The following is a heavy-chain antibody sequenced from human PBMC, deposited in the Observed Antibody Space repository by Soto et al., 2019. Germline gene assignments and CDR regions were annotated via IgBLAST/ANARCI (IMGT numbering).Heavy chain of an antibody. J-gene: IGHJ4*02. CDR3: AKEVVPSQTTVTVFDY. D-gene: IGHD4-4*01. V-gene: IGHV3-23*01. Sequence: PGGSLRLSCSASGFTFSSYAMSWVRQAPGKGLEWVSAISGSGGSTYYADSVKGRFTISRDNSKKTLYLQMNSLRAEDTAVYYCAKEVVPSQTTVTVFDYWGQGTLVTVSS. CDR1: GFTFSSYA. CDR2: ISGSGGST.